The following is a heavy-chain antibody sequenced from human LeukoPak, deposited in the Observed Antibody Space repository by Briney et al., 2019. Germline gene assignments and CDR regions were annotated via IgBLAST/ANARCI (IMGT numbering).Heavy chain of an antibody. Sequence: PGGSLRLSCAASGFTFSSYGMNWVRQAPGKGLEWVSSISSSSSYIYYADSVKGRFTISRDNAKNSLYLQMNSLRAEDTAVYYCAREAAAGTIFDYWGQGTLVTVSS. V-gene: IGHV3-21*01. D-gene: IGHD6-13*01. CDR1: GFTFSSYG. J-gene: IGHJ4*02. CDR2: ISSSSSYI. CDR3: AREAAAGTIFDY.